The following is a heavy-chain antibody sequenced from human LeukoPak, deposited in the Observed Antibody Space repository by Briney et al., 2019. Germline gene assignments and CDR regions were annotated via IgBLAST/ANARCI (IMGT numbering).Heavy chain of an antibody. CDR1: GFTVSSNY. J-gene: IGHJ4*02. D-gene: IGHD3-22*01. Sequence: GGSLRLSCAASGFTVSSNYMSWVRQAPGKGLEWVSVIYSGGSTYYADSVKGRFTISRDNSKNTLYIQMNSLRAEDTAVYYCARETHYDSSGYYYFDYWGQGTLVTVSS. CDR3: ARETHYDSSGYYYFDY. CDR2: IYSGGST. V-gene: IGHV3-66*02.